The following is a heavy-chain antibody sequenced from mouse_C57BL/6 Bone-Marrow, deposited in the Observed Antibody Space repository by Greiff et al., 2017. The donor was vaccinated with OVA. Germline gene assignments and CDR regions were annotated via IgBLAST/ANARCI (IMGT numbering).Heavy chain of an antibody. D-gene: IGHD2-4*01. CDR2: INPGSGGT. J-gene: IGHJ3*01. CDR3: ARSGLRRSWFAY. Sequence: QVHVKQSGAELVRPGTSVKVSCKASGYAFTNYLIEWVKQRPGQGLEWIGVINPGSGGTNYNEKFKGKATLTADKSSSTAYMQLSSLTSEDSAVYFCARSGLRRSWFAYWGQGTLVTVSA. V-gene: IGHV1-54*01. CDR1: GYAFTNYL.